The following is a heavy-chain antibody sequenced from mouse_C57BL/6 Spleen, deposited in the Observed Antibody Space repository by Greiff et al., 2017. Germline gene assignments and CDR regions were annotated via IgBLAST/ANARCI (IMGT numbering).Heavy chain of an antibody. V-gene: IGHV5-17*01. CDR3: ARTYYDYDGTWVAY. J-gene: IGHJ3*01. CDR1: GFTFSDYG. D-gene: IGHD2-4*01. Sequence: EVQLVESGGGLVKPGGSLKLSCAASGFTFSDYGMHWVRQAPEKGLEWVAYISSGSSTIYYADTVKGRFTISRDNAKNTLFLQMTSLRSEDTAMYYCARTYYDYDGTWVAYRGQGALVTVSA. CDR2: ISSGSSTI.